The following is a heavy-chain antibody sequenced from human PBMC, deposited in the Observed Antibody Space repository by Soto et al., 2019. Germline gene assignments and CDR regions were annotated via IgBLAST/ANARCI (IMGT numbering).Heavy chain of an antibody. V-gene: IGHV3-21*01. CDR3: ARDLPYPHQL. J-gene: IGHJ1*01. CDR2: ISSSSSYI. D-gene: IGHD1-1*01. Sequence: GGSLRLSCAASGFTFSIYSMNWVRHAPGKGLEWVSSISSSSSYIYYADSVKGRFTISRDNAKNSLYLQMNSLGAEDTAVYYCARDLPYPHQLWGQGTLVTVSS. CDR1: GFTFSIYS.